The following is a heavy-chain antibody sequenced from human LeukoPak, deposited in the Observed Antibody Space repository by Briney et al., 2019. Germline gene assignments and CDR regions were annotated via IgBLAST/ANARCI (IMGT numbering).Heavy chain of an antibody. CDR3: ARGGGYDWRHFDY. D-gene: IGHD5-12*01. CDR2: IYYSGST. V-gene: IGHV4-59*01. J-gene: IGHJ4*02. CDR1: GGSISSYY. Sequence: SETLSLTCTVSGGSISSYYWSWIRQPPGKGLEWIGYIYYSGSTNYNPSLKSRVTISVDTSKNQFSLKLSSVTAADTAVYYCARGGGYDWRHFDYWGQGTLVTVSS.